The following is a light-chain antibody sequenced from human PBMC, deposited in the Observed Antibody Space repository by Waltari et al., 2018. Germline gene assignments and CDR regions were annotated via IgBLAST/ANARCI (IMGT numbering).Light chain of an antibody. CDR1: GSNIRAGSA. Sequence: QSVLTQPPSVSGAPGQRVTISCTGGGSNIRAGSAVPWYQQLPRAAPKLLIYGSTSRPLGVPARFFGSTSGTSASLAIIGLQAEDEAEYYCQSYDTSLSVVFGGGTKLTVL. CDR2: GST. CDR3: QSYDTSLSVV. V-gene: IGLV1-40*01. J-gene: IGLJ3*02.